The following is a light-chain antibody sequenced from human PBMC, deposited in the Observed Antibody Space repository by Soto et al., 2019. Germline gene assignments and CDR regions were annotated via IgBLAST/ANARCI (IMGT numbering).Light chain of an antibody. V-gene: IGLV1-44*01. J-gene: IGLJ1*01. CDR1: SSNIGINA. CDR2: DNN. Sequence: QSVLSQPPSASGTPGQSVTTSCSGSSSNIGINAVNWYQQLPGTAPKLLMYDNNQRPSGVPDRVSGSKSGTSASLAISGLPSEDEADYYCASWDDSLNGLLFGTGTKVTVL. CDR3: ASWDDSLNGLL.